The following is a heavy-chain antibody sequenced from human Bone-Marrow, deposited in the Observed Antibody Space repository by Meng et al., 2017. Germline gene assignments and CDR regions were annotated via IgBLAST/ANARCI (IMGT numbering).Heavy chain of an antibody. Sequence: ASVKVSCKASGYTFTSYAMNWVRQAPGQGLEWMGWINTNTGNPTYAQGFTGRFVFSLDTSVSTAYLQISSLKAEDTAVYYCARDIAVAGIGYYGMDVWGQGTTVTVSS. CDR1: GYTFTSYA. J-gene: IGHJ6*02. CDR2: INTNTGNP. V-gene: IGHV7-4-1*02. CDR3: ARDIAVAGIGYYGMDV. D-gene: IGHD6-19*01.